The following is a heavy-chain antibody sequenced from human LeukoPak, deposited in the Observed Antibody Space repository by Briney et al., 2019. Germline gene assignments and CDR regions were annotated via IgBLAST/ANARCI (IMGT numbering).Heavy chain of an antibody. V-gene: IGHV1-18*01. CDR2: ISAYNGNT. CDR1: GYTFTSYG. Sequence: ASVKVSCKASGYTFTSYGISWVRQAPGQGLEWMGWISAYNGNTNYAQKLQGRVTMTTDTSTSTAYMELRSLRSDDTAVYYCARAGDSSGYYGYYYYMDVWGKGTTVTISS. CDR3: ARAGDSSGYYGYYYYMDV. J-gene: IGHJ6*03. D-gene: IGHD3-22*01.